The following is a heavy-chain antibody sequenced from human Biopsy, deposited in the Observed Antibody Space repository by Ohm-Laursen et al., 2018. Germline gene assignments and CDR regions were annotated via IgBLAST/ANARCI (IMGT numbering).Heavy chain of an antibody. CDR2: TYYRGTS. CDR1: GGSVGDYS. V-gene: IGHV4-59*02. D-gene: IGHD2/OR15-2a*01. J-gene: IGHJ3*02. CDR3: AAFPFSGGPAFDI. Sequence: SQTLSLTCSVSGGSVGDYSLSWIRLVPGKRPEWIGYTYYRGTSENNPSLRSRVTTSVDISRNQLFLNMKSVTGADTAVYYCAAFPFSGGPAFDIWGQGTTVIVSS.